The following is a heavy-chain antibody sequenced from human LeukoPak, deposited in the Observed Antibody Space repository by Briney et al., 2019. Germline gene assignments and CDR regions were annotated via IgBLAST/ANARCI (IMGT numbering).Heavy chain of an antibody. D-gene: IGHD3-3*01. V-gene: IGHV3-23*01. CDR1: GFTFSSYA. CDR2: TSGGGGST. CDR3: ARVQGTYDFWSGDYYYYGMDV. J-gene: IGHJ6*02. Sequence: GGSLRLSCAASGFTFSSYAMSWVRQAPGKGLEWVSATSGGGGSTHYADSVKGRFTISRDNAKNTLYLQMNSLRAEDTAVYYCARVQGTYDFWSGDYYYYGMDVWGQGTTVTVSS.